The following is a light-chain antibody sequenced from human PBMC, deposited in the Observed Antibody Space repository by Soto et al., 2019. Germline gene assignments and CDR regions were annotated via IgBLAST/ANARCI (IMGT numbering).Light chain of an antibody. CDR3: SSYTSSTLYV. V-gene: IGLV2-14*01. J-gene: IGLJ1*01. Sequence: QSALTQPASVSGSPGQSSTTSCTGTSTVVGGYNYVSWYHQHPGKAPKLMIYDVSNRPSGVSNRFSGSKSGNTASLTISGLQAEDEADYYCSSYTSSTLYVFGTGTKLTVL. CDR1: STVVGGYNY. CDR2: DVS.